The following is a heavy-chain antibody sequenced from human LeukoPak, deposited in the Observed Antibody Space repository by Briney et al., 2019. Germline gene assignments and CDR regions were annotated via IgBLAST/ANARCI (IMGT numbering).Heavy chain of an antibody. J-gene: IGHJ3*02. CDR1: GFTFDDYA. CDR3: AKDIGEDLLYAFDI. Sequence: GRSLRLSCAASGFTFDDYAMHWVRQAPGKGLEWVSGISWNSGSIGYADSVKGRFTISRDNAKNSLYLQMNSLRAEDTALYYCAKDIGEDLLYAFDIWGQGTMVTVSS. CDR2: ISWNSGSI. V-gene: IGHV3-9*01. D-gene: IGHD3-10*01.